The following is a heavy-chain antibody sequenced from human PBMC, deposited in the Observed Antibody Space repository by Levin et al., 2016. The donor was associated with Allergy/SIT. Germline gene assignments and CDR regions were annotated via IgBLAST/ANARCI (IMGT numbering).Heavy chain of an antibody. V-gene: IGHV4-4*02. D-gene: IGHD3-10*01. CDR3: ARVASGSGSKHSDFDY. CDR1: GGSISSSNW. Sequence: SETLSLTCAVSGGSISSSNWWSWVRQPPGKGLEWIGEIYHSGSTNYNPSLKSRVTISVDKSKNQFSLKLSSVTAADTAVYYCARVASGSGSKHSDFDYWGQGTLVTVSS. J-gene: IGHJ4*02. CDR2: IYHSGST.